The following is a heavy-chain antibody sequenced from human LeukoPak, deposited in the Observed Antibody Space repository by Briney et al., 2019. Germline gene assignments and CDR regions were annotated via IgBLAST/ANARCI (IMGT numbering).Heavy chain of an antibody. CDR3: AKGSSGYYSYNWFDP. CDR1: GFTFDDYA. D-gene: IGHD3-3*01. CDR2: ISWNSGSI. V-gene: IGHV3-9*01. J-gene: IGHJ5*02. Sequence: GGSLRLSCAASGFTFDDYAMHWVRQAPGKGLEWVSGISWNSGSIGYADSVKGRFTISRDNAKNSLYLQMNSLRAEDTALYYCAKGSSGYYSYNWFDPWGQGTLVTVSS.